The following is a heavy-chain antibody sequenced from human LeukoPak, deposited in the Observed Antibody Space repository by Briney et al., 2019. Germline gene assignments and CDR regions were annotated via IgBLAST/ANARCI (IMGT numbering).Heavy chain of an antibody. Sequence: SETLSLTCTVSGGSISSYYWSWIRQPPGKGLEWIGYIYYSGSTNYNPSLKGRVTISVDTSKNQFSLKLSSVIAADTATYYCARHWMAVAPYWYFDLWGRGTLVTVSS. CDR3: ARHWMAVAPYWYFDL. V-gene: IGHV4-59*08. J-gene: IGHJ2*01. CDR1: GGSISSYY. CDR2: IYYSGST. D-gene: IGHD6-19*01.